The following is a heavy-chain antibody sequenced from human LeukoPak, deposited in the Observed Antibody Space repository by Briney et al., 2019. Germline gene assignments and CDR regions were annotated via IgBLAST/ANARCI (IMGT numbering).Heavy chain of an antibody. CDR1: DDSISDYY. J-gene: IGHJ4*02. CDR2: FYNSGRS. D-gene: IGHD3-16*01. CDR3: TRGAGWLIDY. V-gene: IGHV4-59*01. Sequence: SETLSLTCTVPDDSISDYYRGWIRQPPGKGLEWIGYFYNSGRSTYNPSLKSRVTISADTSKNHFSLKLNSVTTADTAVYYCTRGAGWLIDYWGQGILVTVSS.